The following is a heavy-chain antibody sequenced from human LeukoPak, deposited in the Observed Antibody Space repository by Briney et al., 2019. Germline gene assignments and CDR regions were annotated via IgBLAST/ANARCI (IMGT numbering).Heavy chain of an antibody. V-gene: IGHV1-58*01. CDR2: IVVGSGNT. D-gene: IGHD6-13*01. CDR3: AAELDAAAARFDP. CDR1: GFTFTSSA. Sequence: ASVKVSCKASGFTFTSSAVRWVRQARGQRLEWIGWIVVGSGNTNYAQKFQERVTITRDMSTSTAYMELSSLRSEDTAVYYCAAELDAAAARFDPWGQGTLVTVSS. J-gene: IGHJ5*02.